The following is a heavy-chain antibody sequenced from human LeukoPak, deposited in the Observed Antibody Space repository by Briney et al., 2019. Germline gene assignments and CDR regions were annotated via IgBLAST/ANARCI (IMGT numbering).Heavy chain of an antibody. CDR1: GFTFSTYC. CDR3: AREAYDDFWSGSWRYYYYMDV. J-gene: IGHJ6*03. V-gene: IGHV3-7*01. CDR2: IKQDGSEK. D-gene: IGHD3-3*01. Sequence: PGGSLRLSCAASGFTFSTYCMSWVRQAPGKGLEWVANIKQDGSEKYYVDSVKGRFIISRDNAKNSLYLQMNSLRAEDMAVYYCAREAYDDFWSGSWRYYYYMDVWGKGTTVTVSS.